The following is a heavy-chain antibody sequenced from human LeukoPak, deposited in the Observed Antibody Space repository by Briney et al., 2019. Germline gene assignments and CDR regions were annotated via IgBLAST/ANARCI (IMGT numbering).Heavy chain of an antibody. D-gene: IGHD2-15*01. CDR2: ISGYNGNT. CDR3: ARGQGYCSGGSCYPHFDY. CDR1: GYTFTNFG. Sequence: ASVKVSCKTSGYTFTNFGITWVRQAPGQGLEWMGWISGYNGNTYYTQKFQGRVTITADESTSTAYMELSSLRSEDTAVYYCARGQGYCSGGSCYPHFDYWGQGTLVTVSS. V-gene: IGHV1-18*01. J-gene: IGHJ4*02.